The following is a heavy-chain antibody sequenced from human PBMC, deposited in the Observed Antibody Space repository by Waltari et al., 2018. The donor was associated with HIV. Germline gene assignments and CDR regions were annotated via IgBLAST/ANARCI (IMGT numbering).Heavy chain of an antibody. V-gene: IGHV3-15*01. J-gene: IGHJ4*02. Sequence: WVGRIKSNTDGGTTDYAAPVKGRFTISRDDSKTTLYLEMNSLKTEDTAVYYCTTVGGGTRDYWGQGTLITVSS. CDR3: TTVGGGTRDY. CDR2: IKSNTDGGTT. D-gene: IGHD3-16*01.